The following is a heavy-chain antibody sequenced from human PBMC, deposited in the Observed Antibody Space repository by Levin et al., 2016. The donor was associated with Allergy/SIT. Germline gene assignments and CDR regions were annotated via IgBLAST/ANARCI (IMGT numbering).Heavy chain of an antibody. Sequence: SETLSLTCTVSGGSISSGGYYWSWIRQHPGKGLEWIGEINHSGSTNYNPSLKSRVTISVDTSKNQFSLKLSSVTAADTAVYYCARAHRRHYYDSSGYYRWGQGTLVTVSS. J-gene: IGHJ5*02. CDR3: ARAHRRHYYDSSGYYR. CDR2: INHSGST. CDR1: GGSISSGGYY. V-gene: IGHV4-39*07. D-gene: IGHD3-22*01.